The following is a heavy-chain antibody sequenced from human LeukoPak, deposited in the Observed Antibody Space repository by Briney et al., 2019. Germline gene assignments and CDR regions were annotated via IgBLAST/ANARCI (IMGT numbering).Heavy chain of an antibody. CDR1: GGSFSGYY. V-gene: IGHV4-34*01. J-gene: IGHJ4*02. CDR3: ARVGRLYCSGGSCYSRSFDY. CDR2: INHSGST. Sequence: LETLSLTCAVYGGSFSGYYWSWIRQPPGKGLEWIGEINHSGSTNYNPSLKSRVTISVDTSKNQFSLKLSSVTAADTAVYYCARVGRLYCSGGSCYSRSFDYWGQGTLVTVSS. D-gene: IGHD2-15*01.